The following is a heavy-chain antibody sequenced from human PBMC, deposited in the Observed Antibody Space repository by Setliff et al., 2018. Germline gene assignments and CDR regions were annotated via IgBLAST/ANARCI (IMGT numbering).Heavy chain of an antibody. V-gene: IGHV4-38-2*01. J-gene: IGHJ4*02. Sequence: SETLSLACAVSGYSISSGYNWGWIRQPPGKGLEWIASIYYRGSTSYNSSLKSRVSISVDTSKNQFSLNLNSVTAADTAVYYCATLTGDRGVDYWGQGRLVTVSS. D-gene: IGHD7-27*01. CDR3: ATLTGDRGVDY. CDR1: GYSISSGYN. CDR2: IYYRGST.